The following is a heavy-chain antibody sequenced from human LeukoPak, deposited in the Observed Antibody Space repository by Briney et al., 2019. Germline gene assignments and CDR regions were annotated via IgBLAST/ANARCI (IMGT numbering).Heavy chain of an antibody. CDR2: IIPIFGTA. CDR3: ASTPGGSSHRYYFDY. J-gene: IGHJ4*02. V-gene: IGHV1-69*05. Sequence: GSSVTVSCKASGGTFSSYAISWVRQAPGQGLEWMGGIIPIFGTANYAQKFQGRVTITTDESTSTAYMELSSLRSEDTAVYYCASTPGGSSHRYYFDYWGQGTLVTVSS. CDR1: GGTFSSYA. D-gene: IGHD6-6*01.